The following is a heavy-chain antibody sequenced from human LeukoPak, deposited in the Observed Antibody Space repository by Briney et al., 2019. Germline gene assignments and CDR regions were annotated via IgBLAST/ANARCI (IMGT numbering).Heavy chain of an antibody. CDR1: GGTFSSYA. CDR2: IIPIFGTA. V-gene: IGHV1-69*05. Sequence: ASVKVSCKSSGGTFSSYAISWVRQAPGQGLEWMGGIIPIFGTANYAQKFQGRVTITTDESTSTAYMELSSLRSEDTAVYYCARGPSIAAADFFDYWGQGTLVTVSS. J-gene: IGHJ4*02. CDR3: ARGPSIAAADFFDY. D-gene: IGHD6-13*01.